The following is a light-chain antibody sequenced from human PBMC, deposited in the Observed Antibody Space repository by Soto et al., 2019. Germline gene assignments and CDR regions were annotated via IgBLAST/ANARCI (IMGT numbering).Light chain of an antibody. Sequence: QSVLTQPASVSGSPGQSITISCTGTSSDVGGYKYVSWYQQHPGKAPKLMIYDIRNRPSGVSNRFSGSKSGKTASLTISGLQAEDEADYYCSSYTSSSTRVFGTGAQLTVL. CDR3: SSYTSSSTRV. CDR2: DIR. V-gene: IGLV2-14*03. CDR1: SSDVGGYKY. J-gene: IGLJ1*01.